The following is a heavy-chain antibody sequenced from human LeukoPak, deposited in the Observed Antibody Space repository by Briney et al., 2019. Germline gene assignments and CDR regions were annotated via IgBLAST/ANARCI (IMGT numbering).Heavy chain of an antibody. CDR2: IYYSGST. J-gene: IGHJ4*02. D-gene: IGHD3-10*01. CDR3: ARGVRGVMGLDY. V-gene: IGHV4-39*07. CDR1: GDSISNSNYY. Sequence: SETLSLTCTVSGDSISNSNYYWGWIRQPPGKGLEWIGTIYYSGSTYYNPSLMSRVAISVDTSKNQFSLKLSSVTAADTAVYYCARGVRGVMGLDYWGQGTLVTVSS.